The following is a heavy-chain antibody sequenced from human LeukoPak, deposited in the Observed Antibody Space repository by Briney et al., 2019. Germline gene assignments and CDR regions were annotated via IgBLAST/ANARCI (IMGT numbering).Heavy chain of an antibody. CDR3: ARDLLRYCSSTSCYYYYGMDV. J-gene: IGHJ6*02. Sequence: GGSLRLSCAASGSTFSSYSMNWVRQAPGKGLEWVSSISSSSSYIYYADSVKGRFTISRDNAKNSLYLQMNSLRAEDTAVYYCARDLLRYCSSTSCYYYYGMDVWGQGTTVTVSS. D-gene: IGHD2-2*01. CDR2: ISSSSSYI. V-gene: IGHV3-21*01. CDR1: GSTFSSYS.